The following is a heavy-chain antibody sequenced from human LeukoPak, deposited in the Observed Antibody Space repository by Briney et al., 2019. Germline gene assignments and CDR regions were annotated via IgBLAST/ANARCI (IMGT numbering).Heavy chain of an antibody. CDR3: ARRSQYGDYP. CDR1: GFTVSSNY. D-gene: IGHD4-17*01. J-gene: IGHJ5*02. V-gene: IGHV3-66*02. CDR2: IYSGGST. Sequence: GGSLRLSCAATGFTVSSNYMSWVRQAPGKGLEWVSVIYSGGSTYYADSVKGRFTISRDNSKDTLYLQMNSLRAEDTAVYYCARRSQYGDYPWGQGTLVTVSS.